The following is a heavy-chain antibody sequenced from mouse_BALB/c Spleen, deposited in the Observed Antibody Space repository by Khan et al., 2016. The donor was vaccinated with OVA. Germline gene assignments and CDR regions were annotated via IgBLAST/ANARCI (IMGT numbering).Heavy chain of an antibody. J-gene: IGHJ3*01. CDR2: INSGADYT. D-gene: IGHD1-1*01. CDR3: ARHNYGPFAY. Sequence: EVELVESGGDLVKPGGPLKLSCSTSGFTFSTFAMSWVRQTPEKRLEWVATINSGADYTYYPDSVKGRFTISSDNARSTLYLQMSSLRSEDTAMYYCARHNYGPFAYWGQGTLVTVSA. CDR1: GFTFSTFA. V-gene: IGHV5-9-3*01.